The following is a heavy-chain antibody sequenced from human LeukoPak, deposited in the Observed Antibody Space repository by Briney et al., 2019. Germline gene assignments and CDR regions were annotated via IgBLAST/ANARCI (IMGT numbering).Heavy chain of an antibody. D-gene: IGHD1-26*01. CDR2: INPNSGGT. J-gene: IGHJ4*02. CDR1: GYIFTGYY. V-gene: IGHV1-2*02. CDR3: ARHPYSGSYHFDY. Sequence: ASVKGSCKAFGYIFTGYYMHWVRQAPGQGLEWMGWINPNSGGTNSAQKFQGRVTMTRDTSISTAYMELSRLTSDDTAVYYCARHPYSGSYHFDYWGQGTLVTVSS.